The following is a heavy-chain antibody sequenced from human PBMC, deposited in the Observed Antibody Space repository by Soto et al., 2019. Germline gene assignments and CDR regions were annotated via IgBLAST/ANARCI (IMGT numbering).Heavy chain of an antibody. V-gene: IGHV3-7*03. CDR2: IKQDESEK. CDR3: ANDKFIGNYYVRGVTYYFEY. Sequence: EVQLVESGGGLVQPGGSLRLSCAASGLPCSTYWMSWVRQAPGKGLEWVANIKQDESEKNYADSVKGRFTISRDNAKNSLYLQMNSLRAEDTAVYYCANDKFIGNYYVRGVTYYFEYWGQGTLVTVSS. J-gene: IGHJ4*02. CDR1: GLPCSTYW. D-gene: IGHD3-10*02.